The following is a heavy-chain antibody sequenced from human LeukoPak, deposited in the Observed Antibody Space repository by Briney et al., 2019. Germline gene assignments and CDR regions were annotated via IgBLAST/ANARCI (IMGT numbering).Heavy chain of an antibody. D-gene: IGHD6-13*01. CDR3: ARDPAYSSSWYGWFDP. Sequence: PSETLSLTCTVSGGSISSGGYYWSWIRQHPGKGLEWIGYIYYSGSTYYNPSLKSRVTISVDTPKNQFSLKLSSVTAADTAVYYCARDPAYSSSWYGWFDPWGQGTLVTVSS. V-gene: IGHV4-31*03. CDR1: GGSISSGGYY. CDR2: IYYSGST. J-gene: IGHJ5*02.